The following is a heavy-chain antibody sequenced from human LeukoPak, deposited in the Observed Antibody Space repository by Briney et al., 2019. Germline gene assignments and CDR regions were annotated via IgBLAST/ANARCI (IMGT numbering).Heavy chain of an antibody. J-gene: IGHJ4*02. D-gene: IGHD6-19*01. Sequence: ASVKVSCKASGYTFTSYDINWVRQATGQGLEWMGWMNPNSGNTGYAQKFQGRVTITADESTSTAYMELSSLRSEDTAVYYCAREQTEYSSGWYYYTRVRGPMDYWGQGTLVTVSS. V-gene: IGHV1-8*01. CDR2: MNPNSGNT. CDR3: AREQTEYSSGWYYYTRVRGPMDY. CDR1: GYTFTSYD.